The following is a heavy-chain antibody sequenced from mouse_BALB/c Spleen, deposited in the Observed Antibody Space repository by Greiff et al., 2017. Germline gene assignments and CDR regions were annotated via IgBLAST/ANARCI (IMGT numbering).Heavy chain of an antibody. J-gene: IGHJ1*01. D-gene: IGHD1-1*01. CDR1: GFDFSRYW. CDR3: ASYYGSSYEWYFDV. CDR2: INPDSSTI. V-gene: IGHV4-1*02. Sequence: EVKVIESGGGLVQPGGSLKLSCAASGFDFSRYWMSWVRQAPGKGLEWIGEINPDSSTINYTPSLKDKFIISRDNAKNTLYLQMSKVRSEDTALYYCASYYGSSYEWYFDVWGAGTTVTVSS.